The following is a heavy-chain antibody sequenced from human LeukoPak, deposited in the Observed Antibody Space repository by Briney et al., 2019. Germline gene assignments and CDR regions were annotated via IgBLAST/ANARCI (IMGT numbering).Heavy chain of an antibody. CDR2: IKQGGSEK. CDR1: GFTFSSYW. V-gene: IGHV3-7*01. J-gene: IGHJ4*02. Sequence: GGSLRLPCAASGFTFSSYWMSWVRQAPGKGLEWVANIKQGGSEKYYVDSVKGRFAISRDNAKNSLYLQMNSLRAEDTAVYYCATDLAVAGYDHWGQGTLVTVST. CDR3: ATDLAVAGYDH. D-gene: IGHD6-19*01.